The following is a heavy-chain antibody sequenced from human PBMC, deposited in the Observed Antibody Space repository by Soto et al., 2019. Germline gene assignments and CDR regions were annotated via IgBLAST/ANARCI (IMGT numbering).Heavy chain of an antibody. CDR2: ISAYNGNT. V-gene: IGHV1-18*01. CDR3: ARGHYYDSSGYWASGAFDI. Sequence: GASVKVSVNASCYTFTSYGISWFRRSRGQWLGWMGWISAYNGNTNYAQKLQGRVTMTTDTSTSTAYMELRSLRSDDTAVYYCARGHYYDSSGYWASGAFDIWGQATMVTVAS. D-gene: IGHD3-22*01. J-gene: IGHJ3*02. CDR1: CYTFTSYG.